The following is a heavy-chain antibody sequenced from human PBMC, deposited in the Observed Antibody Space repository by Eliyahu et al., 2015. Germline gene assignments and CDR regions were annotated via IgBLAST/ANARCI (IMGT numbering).Heavy chain of an antibody. V-gene: IGHV3-7*01. CDR1: GFPISMYW. Sequence: EVQLVESGGGFVQPGGSXXLSCXXXGFPISMYWMXWVRQAPGKGLGWVGNIKQDGSETYFVDSVKGRFTISRDNAKNSVYLHMNNVRGEDTALYFCARENMAVPGGDCWGQGTLVTVSS. J-gene: IGHJ4*02. CDR2: IKQDGSET. CDR3: ARENMAVPGGDC. D-gene: IGHD6-19*01.